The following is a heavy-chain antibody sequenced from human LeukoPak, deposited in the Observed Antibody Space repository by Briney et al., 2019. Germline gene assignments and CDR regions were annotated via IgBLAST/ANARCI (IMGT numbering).Heavy chain of an antibody. CDR1: GGSFSGYY. CDR2: INHSGST. CDR3: ARAFRGIAARPAYYYYMDV. J-gene: IGHJ6*03. D-gene: IGHD6-6*01. V-gene: IGHV4-34*01. Sequence: SETLSLTCAVYGGSFSGYYWSWIRQPPGKGLEWIGEINHSGSTNYNPSLKSRVTISVDTSKNQFSLKLSSVTAADTAVYYCARAFRGIAARPAYYYYMDVWGKGTTVTVSS.